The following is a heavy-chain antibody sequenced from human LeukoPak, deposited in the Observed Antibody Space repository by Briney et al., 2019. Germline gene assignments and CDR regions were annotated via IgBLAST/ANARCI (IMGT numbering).Heavy chain of an antibody. J-gene: IGHJ6*02. CDR3: ARDLLYGRYYYYGTDV. Sequence: GGSLRLSCAASGLTVSSNYMNWVRQAPGKGPEWVSVIYSDGNTHYADSVRGRFTISRDNSKNTLYLQMNSLRAEDTAVYYCARDLLYGRYYYYGTDVWGQGTTVTVSS. CDR1: GLTVSSNY. V-gene: IGHV3-66*01. CDR2: IYSDGNT. D-gene: IGHD2/OR15-2a*01.